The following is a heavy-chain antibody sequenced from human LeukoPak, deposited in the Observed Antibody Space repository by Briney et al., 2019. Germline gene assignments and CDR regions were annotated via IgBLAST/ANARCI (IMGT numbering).Heavy chain of an antibody. CDR3: ARGHWPYYYDSSGYSHAFDI. Sequence: SVKVSCKASGGTFSSYGITWVRQAPGQGLEWMGGIIPLFGTTNYAQKFQGRVTITADKSTITAYMELSSLRSEDTAVYYCARGHWPYYYDSSGYSHAFDIWGQGTMVTVSS. J-gene: IGHJ3*02. CDR1: GGTFSSYG. D-gene: IGHD3-22*01. V-gene: IGHV1-69*06. CDR2: IIPLFGTT.